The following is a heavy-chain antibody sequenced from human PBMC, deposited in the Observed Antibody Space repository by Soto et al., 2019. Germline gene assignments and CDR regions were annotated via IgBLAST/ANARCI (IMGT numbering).Heavy chain of an antibody. D-gene: IGHD3-3*01. V-gene: IGHV4-34*01. J-gene: IGHJ5*02. CDR1: GGSLSVYY. CDR2: INHSGST. CDR3: ARDDFWSGYYSWWFDP. Sequence: PSETLSLTCAVYGGSLSVYYWSWIRHPPGKGLEWIGEINHSGSTNYNPSLKSRVTISVDTSKNQFSLKLSSVTAADTAVYYCARDDFWSGYYSWWFDPWGQGTLVTVSS.